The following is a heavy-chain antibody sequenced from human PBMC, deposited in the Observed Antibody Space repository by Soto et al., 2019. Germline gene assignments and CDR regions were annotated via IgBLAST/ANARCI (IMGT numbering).Heavy chain of an antibody. V-gene: IGHV5-51*01. CDR3: ARQGYYDSSGYPSDACDX. J-gene: IGHJ3*02. CDR1: GYSVTSYW. CDR2: IYRGDSDT. Sequence: GEALKISWKCSGYSVTSYWIGWLRQVPGKGLELMVIIYRGDSDTRYSPSFQGQVTISADKSISTAYLQWSSLKASDTAMYYCARQGYYDSSGYPSDACDXLGQGTMGTGS. D-gene: IGHD3-22*01.